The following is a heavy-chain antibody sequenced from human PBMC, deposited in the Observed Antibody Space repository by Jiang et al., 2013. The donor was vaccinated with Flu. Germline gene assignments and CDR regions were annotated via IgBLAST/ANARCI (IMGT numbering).Heavy chain of an antibody. CDR2: IIPILGIA. Sequence: GAEVKKPGSSVKVSCKASGGTFSSYAISWVRQAPGQGLEWMGGIIPILGIANYAQKFQGRVTITADKSTSTAYMELSSLRSEDTAVYYCARDLGGATKLEPTNFDYWGQGTLVTVSS. CDR1: GGTFSSYA. V-gene: IGHV1-69*10. J-gene: IGHJ4*02. D-gene: IGHD1-1*01. CDR3: ARDLGGATKLEPTNFDY.